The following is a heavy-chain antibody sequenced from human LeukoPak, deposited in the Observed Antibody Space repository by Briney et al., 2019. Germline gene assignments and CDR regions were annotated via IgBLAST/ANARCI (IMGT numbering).Heavy chain of an antibody. CDR2: INGDGGEI. J-gene: IGHJ2*01. CDR3: AKDRASSWWYFDL. CDR1: GFTFSMSW. D-gene: IGHD1-26*01. V-gene: IGHV3-7*03. Sequence: GGSLRLSCATSGFTFSMSWMTWVRQAPGKGLEWVASINGDGGEIHYVDSVKGRFTISRDNSKNMLFLQMHSLRAEDSAVYYCAKDRASSWWYFDLWGRGTLVTVSS.